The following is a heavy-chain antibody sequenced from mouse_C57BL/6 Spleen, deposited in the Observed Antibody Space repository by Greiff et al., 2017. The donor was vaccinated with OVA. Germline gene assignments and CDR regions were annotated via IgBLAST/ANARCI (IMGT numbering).Heavy chain of an antibody. V-gene: IGHV14-1*01. J-gene: IGHJ4*01. CDR2: IDPEDGDT. Sequence: VQLQQSGAELVRPGASVKLSCTASGFNIKDYYMHWVKQRPEQGLEWIGRIDPEDGDTEYAPKFQGKATMTADTSSNTAYLQLSSLTSEDTAVYYCTTPPYGSSLAMDYWGQGTSVTVSS. CDR1: GFNIKDYY. CDR3: TTPPYGSSLAMDY. D-gene: IGHD1-1*01.